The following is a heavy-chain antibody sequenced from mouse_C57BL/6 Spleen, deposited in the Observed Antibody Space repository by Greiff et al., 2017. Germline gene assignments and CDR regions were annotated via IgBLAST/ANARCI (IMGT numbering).Heavy chain of an antibody. CDR2: IWRAGST. J-gene: IGHJ4*01. V-gene: IGHV2-2*01. CDR3: ARHGDAMDY. Sequence: VKLVESGPGLVRPSQSLSITCTVSGFSLTSYGVHWVRQSPGKGLEWLGVIWRAGSTDYNAAFISRLSISKDNSKSQVFCKMNSLQSDDTAIYYCARHGDAMDYWGQGTSVTVSS. CDR1: GFSLTSYG.